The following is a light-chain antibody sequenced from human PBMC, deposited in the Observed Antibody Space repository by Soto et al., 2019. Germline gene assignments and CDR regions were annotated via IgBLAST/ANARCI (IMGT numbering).Light chain of an antibody. J-gene: IGKJ2*01. CDR3: QQYGSSSMYT. CDR1: QSVSSSY. CDR2: GAS. V-gene: IGKV3-20*01. Sequence: EIVLTQSPGTLSLSPGERATLSCRASQSVSSSYLAWYQQKPGQAPRLLIYGASSRATGIPDRFSGSGSGTDFTLTISRLEPEDFPVYYCQQYGSSSMYTFGQGTKLESK.